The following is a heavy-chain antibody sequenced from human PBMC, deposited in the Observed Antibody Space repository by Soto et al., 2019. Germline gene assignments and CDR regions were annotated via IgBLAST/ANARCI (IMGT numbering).Heavy chain of an antibody. D-gene: IGHD6-13*01. Sequence: GGSLRLSCAASGFTFSSYGMHWVCQAPGKGLEWVAVIWYDGSNKYYADSVKGRFTISRDNSKNTLYLQMNSLRAEDTAVYYCARALIEAAAAGTTHGHGMDVWGQGTTVTVSS. V-gene: IGHV3-33*01. CDR1: GFTFSSYG. CDR2: IWYDGSNK. J-gene: IGHJ6*02. CDR3: ARALIEAAAAGTTHGHGMDV.